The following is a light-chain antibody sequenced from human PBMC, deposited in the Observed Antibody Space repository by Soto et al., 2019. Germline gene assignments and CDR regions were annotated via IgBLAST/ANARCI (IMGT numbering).Light chain of an antibody. J-gene: IGLJ1*01. CDR1: SSNIGAGYD. CDR2: GNS. Sequence: QSVLTQPPSVSGAPGQRVTISCTGSSSNIGAGYDVHWYQQLPGTAPKLLIYGNSNQPSGVPDRFSGSKSGTSASLAITGLQAEDEADYYCQSYDSSRAEGVFGTGTKLTVL. V-gene: IGLV1-40*01. CDR3: QSYDSSRAEGV.